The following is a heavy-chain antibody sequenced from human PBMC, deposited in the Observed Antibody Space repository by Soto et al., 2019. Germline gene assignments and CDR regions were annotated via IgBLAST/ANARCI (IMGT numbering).Heavy chain of an antibody. CDR1: GFTFSSYG. V-gene: IGHV3-33*01. CDR2: IWYDGSNK. J-gene: IGHJ4*01. D-gene: IGHD3-3*01. CDR3: AREGGYDFWSAYDFDY. Sequence: QVQLVESGGGVVQPGRSLRLSCAASGFTFSSYGMHWVRQAPGKGLEWVAVIWYDGSNKYYADSVKGRFTISRDNSKNTLYLQMNSLRAEDTAVYYCAREGGYDFWSAYDFDYWGHATLVTVSS.